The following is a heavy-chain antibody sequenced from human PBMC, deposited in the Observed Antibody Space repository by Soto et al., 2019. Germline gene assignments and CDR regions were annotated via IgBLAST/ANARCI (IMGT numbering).Heavy chain of an antibody. CDR2: FDPEDGET. Sequence: ASVKVSCKVSGYTLTELSMDWGLQAPGKGLEWMGGFDPEDGETIYAQKFQGRVTMTEDTSTDTAYMELSSLRSEDTAVYYCAAAGTWNSTVITQTNHYSYAMDVSGQGTTVTVSS. CDR1: GYTLTELS. CDR3: AAAGTWNSTVITQTNHYSYAMDV. V-gene: IGHV1-24*01. J-gene: IGHJ6*02. D-gene: IGHD4-17*01.